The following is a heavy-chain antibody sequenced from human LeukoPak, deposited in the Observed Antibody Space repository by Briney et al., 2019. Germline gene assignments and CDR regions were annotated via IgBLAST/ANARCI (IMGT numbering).Heavy chain of an antibody. D-gene: IGHD2-15*01. J-gene: IGHJ4*02. CDR1: GFTFSNAW. Sequence: GGSLRLSCAASGFTFSNAWMSWVRQAPGKGLEWVGRIKSKTDGGTTDYAAPVKGRFTISRDDSKNTLYLQMNSLKTEDTAVYCCTTDRSGGRFDYWGQGALVTASS. CDR2: IKSKTDGGTT. V-gene: IGHV3-15*01. CDR3: TTDRSGGRFDY.